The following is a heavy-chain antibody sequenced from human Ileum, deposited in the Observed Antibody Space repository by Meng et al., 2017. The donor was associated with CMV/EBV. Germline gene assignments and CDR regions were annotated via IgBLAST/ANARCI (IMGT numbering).Heavy chain of an antibody. Sequence: GESLKISCEVSGFTFSDYWMNWVRQAPGKGLEWVAIISYDGSNKYYADSVTGQFTIFIDYSKNKLFLQMNSLIADDTAVYYCAIDRTCYYIACWGQGTLVTVSS. D-gene: IGHD3-9*01. CDR3: AIDRTCYYIAC. CDR2: ISYDGSNK. V-gene: IGHV3-30-3*01. J-gene: IGHJ4*02. CDR1: GFTFSDYW.